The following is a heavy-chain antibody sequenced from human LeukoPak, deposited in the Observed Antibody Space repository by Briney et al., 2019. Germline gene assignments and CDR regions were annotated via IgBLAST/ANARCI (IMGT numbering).Heavy chain of an antibody. Sequence: ASVKVSCKSSGYSFTNYYMHWGRQAPGQGREWMGLINPSDGSTSYAQKFQGRVTMTRDTSTSTVYMELSSLRSEDTAVYYCARPSSPKGYYFHYWGQGTLVTVSS. J-gene: IGHJ4*02. V-gene: IGHV1-46*01. CDR2: INPSDGST. CDR1: GYSFTNYY. CDR3: ARPSSPKGYYFHY.